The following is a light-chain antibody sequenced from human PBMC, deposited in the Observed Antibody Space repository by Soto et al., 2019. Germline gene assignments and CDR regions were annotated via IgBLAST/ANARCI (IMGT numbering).Light chain of an antibody. V-gene: IGKV1D-12*01. CDR2: AAS. CDR3: QQTSLYPYT. Sequence: DIQMTQSPSSVSASVGDTVTLTCRASQDITSWLAWYQQKAGNVPNLLIYAASNLQRGVPSRFSGSGSGTDFTLTIRSLQPEDFATYYCQQTSLYPYTFGQGTKVDIK. CDR1: QDITSW. J-gene: IGKJ2*01.